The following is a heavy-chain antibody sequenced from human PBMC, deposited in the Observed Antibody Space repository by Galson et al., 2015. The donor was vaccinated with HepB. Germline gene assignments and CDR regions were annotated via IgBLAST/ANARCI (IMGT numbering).Heavy chain of an antibody. D-gene: IGHD2/OR15-2a*01. CDR2: TYYRSKWYN. Sequence: CAISGDSVSSNSAAWNWIRQSPSRGLEWLGRTYYRSKWYNDYAVSVKSRITINPDTSKNQFSLQLNSVTPEDTAVYYCARGVISMMGNWFDPWGQGTLVTVSS. CDR3: ARGVISMMGNWFDP. J-gene: IGHJ5*02. V-gene: IGHV6-1*01. CDR1: GDSVSSNSAA.